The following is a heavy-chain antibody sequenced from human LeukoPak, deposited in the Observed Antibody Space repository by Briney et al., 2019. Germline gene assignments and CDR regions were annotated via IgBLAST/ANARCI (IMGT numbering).Heavy chain of an antibody. J-gene: IGHJ2*01. CDR3: AKGWGSGWYFDL. D-gene: IGHD7-27*01. V-gene: IGHV3-7*04. Sequence: GGSLRLSCAASGFTFSSCWMSWVRQTPGKGLEWVAIINLDGSQKYYVDSIKGRFTISRDNAKNSLYLQMNSLRAEDTAVYYCAKGWGSGWYFDLWGRGTLVTVSS. CDR2: INLDGSQK. CDR1: GFTFSSCW.